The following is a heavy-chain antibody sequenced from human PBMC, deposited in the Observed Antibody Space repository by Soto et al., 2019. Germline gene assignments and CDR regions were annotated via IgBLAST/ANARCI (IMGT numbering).Heavy chain of an antibody. CDR1: GFTFSSYA. V-gene: IGHV3-23*01. CDR3: AKDHGIAVAGPLAYNWFDP. D-gene: IGHD6-19*01. CDR2: ISGSGGST. Sequence: GGSLRLSCAASGFTFSSYAMSWVRQAPGKGLEWVSAISGSGGSTYYADSVKGRFTISRDNSKNTLYLQMNSLRAEDTAVYYCAKDHGIAVAGPLAYNWFDPWGQGTLVTVSS. J-gene: IGHJ5*02.